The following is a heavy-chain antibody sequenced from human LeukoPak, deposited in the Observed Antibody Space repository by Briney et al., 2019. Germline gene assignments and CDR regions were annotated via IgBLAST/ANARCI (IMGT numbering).Heavy chain of an antibody. CDR2: IYPGDSDT. Sequence: SGESLKISCKGSGHSFTAYWIAWVRQMPGKGLEWMGIIYPGDSDTRYSPSFQGQVTISADKSISTAYLQWSSLKASDTAMYYCARHPGYTSAWHDYWGQGTLVTVSS. D-gene: IGHD6-19*01. V-gene: IGHV5-51*01. J-gene: IGHJ4*02. CDR1: GHSFTAYW. CDR3: ARHPGYTSAWHDY.